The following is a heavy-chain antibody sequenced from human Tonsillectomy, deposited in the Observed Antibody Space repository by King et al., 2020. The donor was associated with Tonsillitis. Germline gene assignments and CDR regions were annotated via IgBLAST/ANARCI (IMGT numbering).Heavy chain of an antibody. CDR1: GFTFSSYA. D-gene: IGHD4-17*01. CDR3: AREHYGDYPYFDY. J-gene: IGHJ4*02. V-gene: IGHV3-64*01. Sequence: VQLVESGGGLVQPGGSLRLSCAASGFTFSSYAMHWVRQAPGKGLEYVSAISSNGGSTYYANSVKGRFTISRDNSKNTLYLQMGSLRAEDMAVYYCAREHYGDYPYFDYWGQGTLVTVSS. CDR2: ISSNGGST.